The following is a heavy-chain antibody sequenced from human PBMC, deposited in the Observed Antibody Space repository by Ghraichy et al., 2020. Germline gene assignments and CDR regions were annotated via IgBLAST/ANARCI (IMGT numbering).Heavy chain of an antibody. V-gene: IGHV4-61*01. J-gene: IGHJ6*02. CDR2: FFYRGST. CDR3: ARATNPIYYSSYSLDV. CDR1: GGSVSSSSYS. Sequence: SQTLSLTCTVSGGSVSSSSYSWSWIRKPPGKGLEWNGYFFYRGSTNYNPSLKSRVTIAIDTSKNQFSLKLSSVTAADTAVYYCARATNPIYYSSYSLDVWGQGTTVTVSS. D-gene: IGHD2-8*01.